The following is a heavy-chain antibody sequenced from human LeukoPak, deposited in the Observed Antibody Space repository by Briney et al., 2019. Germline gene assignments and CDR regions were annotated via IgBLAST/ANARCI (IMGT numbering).Heavy chain of an antibody. V-gene: IGHV3-53*01. CDR2: IYSGGST. D-gene: IGHD3-22*01. CDR3: ARALPDYYDSSGYFD. J-gene: IGHJ4*02. Sequence: GGSLRLSCAASGFTGSSNYMSWVRQAPGKGLEWVSVIYSGGSTYYADSVKGRFTISRDNSKNTLYLQMNSLRAEDTAVYYCARALPDYYDSSGYFDWGQGTLVTVSS. CDR1: GFTGSSNY.